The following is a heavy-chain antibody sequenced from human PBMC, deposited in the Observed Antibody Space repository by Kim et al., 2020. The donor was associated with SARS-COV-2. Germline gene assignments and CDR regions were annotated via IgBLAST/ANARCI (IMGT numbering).Heavy chain of an antibody. CDR3: ARDLWFWSGYYPSLS. Sequence: GGSLRLSCAASGFTFSSFEMNWVRQAPGKGLEWVSYISSGGGTAYYADSVNGRFTISRDNAKNSLYLQMSSLRAEDTAVYYCARDLWFWSGYYPSLSWGQGTLVTVSS. CDR2: ISSGGGTA. CDR1: GFTFSSFE. V-gene: IGHV3-48*03. D-gene: IGHD3-3*01. J-gene: IGHJ4*02.